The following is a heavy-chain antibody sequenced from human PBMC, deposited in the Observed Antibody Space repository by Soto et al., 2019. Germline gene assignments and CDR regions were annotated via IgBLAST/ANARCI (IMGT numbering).Heavy chain of an antibody. V-gene: IGHV3-30-3*01. Sequence: LSLSCAASGFTFNSYAMHWVGQAPGKGLEWVAIISYDGSIKYYADSVKGRFTISRDNSKNTLYLQMSSLRIEDTAVYYCARRYYDSSGYHSGYYYGMDVWGQGTTVTVS. J-gene: IGHJ6*02. CDR3: ARRYYDSSGYHSGYYYGMDV. CDR1: GFTFNSYA. D-gene: IGHD3-22*01. CDR2: ISYDGSIK.